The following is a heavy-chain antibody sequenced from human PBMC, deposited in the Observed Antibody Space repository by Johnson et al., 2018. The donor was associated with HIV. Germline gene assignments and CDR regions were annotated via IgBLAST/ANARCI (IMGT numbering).Heavy chain of an antibody. V-gene: IGHV3-74*01. CDR1: GFTFSSYW. CDR2: INSDGSST. Sequence: VQLVESGGGLVQPGGSLRLSCAASGFTFSSYWMHWVRQAPGKGLVWVSRINSDGSSTSYADSVKGRFTISRDNAKNTLYLQMNSLRAEDTAVYYCARGLHTGYCSGCSCYGARAFDIWGQGTMVTVSS. CDR3: ARGLHTGYCSGCSCYGARAFDI. J-gene: IGHJ3*02. D-gene: IGHD2-15*01.